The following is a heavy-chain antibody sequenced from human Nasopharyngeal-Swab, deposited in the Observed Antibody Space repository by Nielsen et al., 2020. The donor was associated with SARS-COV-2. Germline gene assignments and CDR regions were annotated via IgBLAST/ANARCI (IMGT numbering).Heavy chain of an antibody. CDR3: ARSYDFWGGYHYNWFDP. CDR2: IYTSGST. J-gene: IGHJ5*02. CDR1: GGSISSGSYY. V-gene: IGHV4-61*02. Sequence: SETLSLTCPVSGGSISSGSYYWSWIRQPAGKGLEWIGRIYTSGSTNYNPSLKSRVTISVDTSKNQFSLKLSSVTAADTAVYYCARSYDFWGGYHYNWFDPWGQGTLVTVSS. D-gene: IGHD3-3*01.